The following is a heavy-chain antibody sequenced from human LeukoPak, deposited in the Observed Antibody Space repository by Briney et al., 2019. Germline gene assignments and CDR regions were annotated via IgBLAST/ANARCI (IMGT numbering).Heavy chain of an antibody. D-gene: IGHD2-2*01. CDR1: GDSITSADYY. CDR2: IYTTGST. V-gene: IGHV4-61*02. J-gene: IGHJ6*03. Sequence: SETLSLTCTVSGDSITSADYYWGWIRQSAGKGLEWIGRIYTTGSTSYNPSLRTRVTISADTSKNQFSLKLSSVTTTDTAVYYCASVRKGYCSSTSCYAKGYYYYYMDVWGKGTTVTISS. CDR3: ASVRKGYCSSTSCYAKGYYYYYMDV.